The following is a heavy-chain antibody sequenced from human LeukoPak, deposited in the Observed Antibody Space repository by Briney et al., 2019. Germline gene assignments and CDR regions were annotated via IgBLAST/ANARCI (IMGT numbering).Heavy chain of an antibody. CDR2: IYQSGST. CDR3: ARERVRYSSGWYRAEGDAFDI. J-gene: IGHJ3*02. Sequence: SGTLSLTCAVSGGSISSSNWWSWGRQPPGKGREGIGEIYQSGSTNYNPSLKSRVTVSVDQSKHQFSLKLSSVTAADTAVYYCARERVRYSSGWYRAEGDAFDIWGQGTMVTVSS. D-gene: IGHD6-19*01. CDR1: GGSISSSNW. V-gene: IGHV4-4*02.